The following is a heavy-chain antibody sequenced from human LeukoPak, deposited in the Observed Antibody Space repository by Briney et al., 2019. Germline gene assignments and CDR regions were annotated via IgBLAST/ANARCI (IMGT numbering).Heavy chain of an antibody. D-gene: IGHD6-13*01. CDR2: IYYSGST. V-gene: IGHV4-39*07. CDR1: GGSISSSSYY. CDR3: ARVFSGAAAAINYYYYGMDV. J-gene: IGHJ6*02. Sequence: SETLSLTCTVSGGSISSSSYYWGWIRQPPGKGLEWIGSIYYSGSTYYNPSLKSRVTISVDTSKNQFSLKLSSVTAADTAVYYCARVFSGAAAAINYYYYGMDVWGQGTTVTVSS.